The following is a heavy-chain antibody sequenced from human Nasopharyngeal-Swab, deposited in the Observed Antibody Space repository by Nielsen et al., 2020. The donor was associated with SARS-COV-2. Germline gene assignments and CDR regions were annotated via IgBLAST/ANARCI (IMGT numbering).Heavy chain of an antibody. J-gene: IGHJ6*02. CDR2: ISSSAAFI. CDR1: GFTLSDYS. Sequence: GESLKISCAASGFTLSDYSMNWVRQAPGKGLEWVSSISSSAAFINYADSVQGRLTISRDNAKNSLYLQMNSLRAEDTAVYYCARDGRSASYYGMDVWDQGTTVTVSS. V-gene: IGHV3-21*01. CDR3: ARDGRSASYYGMDV.